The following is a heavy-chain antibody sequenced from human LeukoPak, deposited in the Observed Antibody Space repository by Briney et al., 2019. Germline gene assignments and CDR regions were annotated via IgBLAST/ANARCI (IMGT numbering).Heavy chain of an antibody. Sequence: GGSLRLSCAASGFTFSSYGMHWVRQAPGKGLEWVAVIWYDGSNKYYADSVKGRFTISRDNSKNTLYLQMNSLRAEDTATYYCARAGDAFDIWGQGTLVTVSS. CDR1: GFTFSSYG. V-gene: IGHV3-33*01. CDR3: ARAGDAFDI. CDR2: IWYDGSNK. J-gene: IGHJ3*02.